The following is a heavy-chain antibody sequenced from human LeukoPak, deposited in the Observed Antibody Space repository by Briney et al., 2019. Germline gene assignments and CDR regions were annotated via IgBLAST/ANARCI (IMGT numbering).Heavy chain of an antibody. CDR2: ISGSGGST. J-gene: IGHJ4*02. Sequence: PGGSLRLSCAASGFTISSYAMNWVRQAPGKGLEWVAGISGSGGSTYYADSVKGRFTISRDNSKDTLYLQMNSLSPEDTALFYCAKVYYYGSGTSRFYFDSWGQGTLVIVSS. CDR1: GFTISSYA. CDR3: AKVYYYGSGTSRFYFDS. V-gene: IGHV3-23*01. D-gene: IGHD3-10*01.